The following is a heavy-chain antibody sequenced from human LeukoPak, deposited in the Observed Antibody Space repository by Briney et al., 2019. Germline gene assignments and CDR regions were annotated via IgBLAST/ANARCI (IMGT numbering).Heavy chain of an antibody. D-gene: IGHD4-23*01. Sequence: GGSLRLSCAASGFTFSSYEMNWVRQAPGKGLEWVSYISSSGSTIYYADSVEGRFTISRDNAKNSLYLQMNSLRAEDTAVYYCARGDYGGDYFDYWGQGTLVTVFS. CDR3: ARGDYGGDYFDY. CDR2: ISSSGSTI. CDR1: GFTFSSYE. V-gene: IGHV3-48*03. J-gene: IGHJ4*02.